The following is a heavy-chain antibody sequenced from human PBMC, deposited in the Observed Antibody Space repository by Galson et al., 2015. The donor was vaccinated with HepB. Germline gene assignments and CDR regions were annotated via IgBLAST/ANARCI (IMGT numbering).Heavy chain of an antibody. CDR3: TRDPAWFGINSSYFDY. J-gene: IGHJ4*02. CDR2: IRSKAYGGTT. CDR1: GFTFGDYA. Sequence: SLRLSCAASGFTFGDYAMSWFRQAPGKGLEWVGFIRSKAYGGTTEYAASVKGRFTISRDDSKSIAYLQMNSLKTEDTAVYYCTRDPAWFGINSSYFDYWGQGTLVTVSS. V-gene: IGHV3-49*03. D-gene: IGHD3-10*01.